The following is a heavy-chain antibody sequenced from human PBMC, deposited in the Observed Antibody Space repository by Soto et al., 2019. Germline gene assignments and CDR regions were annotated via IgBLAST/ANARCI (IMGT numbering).Heavy chain of an antibody. CDR1: GYTFTSYG. CDR3: ARDRGDYYDSSGYYIPGH. V-gene: IGHV1-18*01. Sequence: SVKVSCEASGYTFTSYGISWVRQAPGQGLEWMGWISAYNGNTNYAQKLQGRVTMTTDTSTSTAYMELRSLRSDDTAVYYCARDRGDYYDSSGYYIPGHWGQGTLVTVSS. CDR2: ISAYNGNT. D-gene: IGHD3-22*01. J-gene: IGHJ4*02.